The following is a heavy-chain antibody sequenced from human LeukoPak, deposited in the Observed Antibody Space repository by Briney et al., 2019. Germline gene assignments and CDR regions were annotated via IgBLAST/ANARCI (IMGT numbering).Heavy chain of an antibody. CDR2: ISYDGSNK. V-gene: IGHV3-30-3*01. CDR1: GFTFSSYA. D-gene: IGHD3-10*01. J-gene: IGHJ3*02. CDR3: ARIFLYYSNAFDI. Sequence: SGRSLRLSCAASGFTFSSYAMHWVRQAPGKGLEWVAVISYDGSNKYYADSVKGRFTISRDNSKNTLYLQMNSLRAEDTAVYYCARIFLYYSNAFDIWGQGTMVTVSS.